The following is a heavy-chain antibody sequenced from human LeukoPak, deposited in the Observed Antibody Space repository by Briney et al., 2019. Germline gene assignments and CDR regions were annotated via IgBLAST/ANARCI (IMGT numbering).Heavy chain of an antibody. CDR3: AKAWYCGGHCYTFDY. CDR1: GFTFSSYA. Sequence: GGSLRLSCAASGFTFSSYAMSWVRQAPGKGLEWVSAISGSGGSTYYADSVKGRFTISRDNSKNTLYLQMNSLRAEDTAVYYCAKAWYCGGHCYTFDYWGQGTLVTVSS. CDR2: ISGSGGST. J-gene: IGHJ4*02. V-gene: IGHV3-23*01. D-gene: IGHD2-21*02.